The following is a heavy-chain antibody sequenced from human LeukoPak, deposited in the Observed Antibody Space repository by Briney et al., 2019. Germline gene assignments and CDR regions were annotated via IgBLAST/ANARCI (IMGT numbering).Heavy chain of an antibody. CDR2: IYYSGST. J-gene: IGHJ6*03. V-gene: IGHV4-59*01. CDR3: AKLRGGPDYYYYYMDV. D-gene: IGHD4-23*01. CDR1: GGSISSYY. Sequence: PSETLSLTCTVSGGSISSYYWSWIRQPPGKGLEWIGYIYYSGSTNYNPSLKSRVTISVDTSKNQFSLKLSSVTAADTAVYYCAKLRGGPDYYYYYMDVWGKRTTVIVSS.